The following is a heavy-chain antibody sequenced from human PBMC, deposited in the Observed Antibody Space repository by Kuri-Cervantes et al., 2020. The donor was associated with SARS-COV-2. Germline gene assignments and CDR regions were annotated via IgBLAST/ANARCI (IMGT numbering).Heavy chain of an antibody. CDR1: GSTFSSYA. V-gene: IGHV1-69*13. D-gene: IGHD1-1*01. Sequence: SVKVSCKASGSTFSSYAISWVRQAPGQGLEWMGGIIPIFGTANYAQKFQGRVTITADESTSTAYMELSSLRSEDTAVYYCARANIYELERPKRSCYYGMDVWGKGTTVTVSS. CDR2: IIPIFGTA. CDR3: ARANIYELERPKRSCYYGMDV. J-gene: IGHJ6*04.